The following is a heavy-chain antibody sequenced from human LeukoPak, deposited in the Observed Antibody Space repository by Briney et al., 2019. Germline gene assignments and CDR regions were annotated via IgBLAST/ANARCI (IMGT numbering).Heavy chain of an antibody. CDR2: IKQDGSEK. D-gene: IGHD3-9*01. J-gene: IGHJ4*02. Sequence: GGSLRLSCAASGFTFSSYWMSWVRQAPGRGLEWVANIKQDGSEKYYVDSVKGRFTISRDNAKNSLYLQMNSLRAEDTAVYYCARDYRYFDWLLFDYWGQGTLVTVSS. CDR1: GFTFSSYW. V-gene: IGHV3-7*01. CDR3: ARDYRYFDWLLFDY.